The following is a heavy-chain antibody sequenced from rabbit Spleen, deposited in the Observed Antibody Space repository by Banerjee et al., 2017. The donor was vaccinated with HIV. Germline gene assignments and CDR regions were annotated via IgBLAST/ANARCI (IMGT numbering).Heavy chain of an antibody. Sequence: QSLEESGGDRVKPGASLTLTCTASGFSFSTTYYMCWVRQAPGKGLEWIGCVRTTTGSTYYASWAKGRFTISKTSSTTVTLRMTSLTAADTATYFCARDDDRGDFDFDLWGQGTLVTVS. D-gene: IGHD2-1*01. V-gene: IGHV1S40*01. CDR2: VRTTTGST. J-gene: IGHJ4*01. CDR3: ARDDDRGDFDFDL. CDR1: GFSFSTTYY.